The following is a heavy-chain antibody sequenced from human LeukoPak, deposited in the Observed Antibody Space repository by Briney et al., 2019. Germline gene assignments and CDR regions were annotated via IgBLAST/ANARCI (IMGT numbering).Heavy chain of an antibody. Sequence: GGSLRLSCAASGFTFSSYSMNWVRQAPGKGLEWVSSISSSSSYIYYADSVKGRFTISRDNAKNSLYPQMNSLRAEDTAVYYCARGIVGYCSSTSCPTGWGQGTLVTVSS. CDR3: ARGIVGYCSSTSCPTG. J-gene: IGHJ4*02. D-gene: IGHD2-2*01. V-gene: IGHV3-21*01. CDR2: ISSSSSYI. CDR1: GFTFSSYS.